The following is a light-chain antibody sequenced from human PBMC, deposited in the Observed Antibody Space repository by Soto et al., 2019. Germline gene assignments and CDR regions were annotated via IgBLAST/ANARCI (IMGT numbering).Light chain of an antibody. J-gene: IGKJ3*01. CDR2: GAS. CDR3: QQYNNWPQFT. Sequence: DIVLTQSPATLSVSLGDRVSISCRASQIISSNLAWYQQKPGQIPRLLIYGASARAAGIPARFSGSGSGTEYSPTIISLQSEDFAVYYCQQYNNWPQFTFGPGTKVDV. CDR1: QIISSN. V-gene: IGKV3-15*01.